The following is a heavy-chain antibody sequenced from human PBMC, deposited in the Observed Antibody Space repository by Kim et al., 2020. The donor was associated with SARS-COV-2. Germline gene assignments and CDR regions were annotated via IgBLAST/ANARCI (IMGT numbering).Heavy chain of an antibody. CDR3: VRGPNY. CDR2: INSDGSSI. CDR1: GFSFSDYY. V-gene: IGHV3-11*01. Sequence: GGSLRLSCAASGFSFSDYYMSWIRQAPGKGLEWVAYINSDGSSIKYADSVNGRFTISRDNAKKSQSLQMNSLTPEDTAAYYWVRGPNYWGKGTLVTVS. J-gene: IGHJ4*02.